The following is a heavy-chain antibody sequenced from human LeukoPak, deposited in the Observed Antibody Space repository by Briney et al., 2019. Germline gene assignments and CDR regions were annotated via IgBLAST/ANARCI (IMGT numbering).Heavy chain of an antibody. V-gene: IGHV1-2*02. CDR3: ASGDYSGTKPDPIDM. CDR2: INPNTGDT. J-gene: IGHJ3*02. Sequence: AASVKVSCKASGYTFNAYYIHWVRQAPGQGLEWMGWINPNTGDTNFAQKFQGRVAMTRDTSIITAYMELSRLTSDDTAVYYCASGDYSGTKPDPIDMWGQGTLVTVSS. CDR1: GYTFNAYY. D-gene: IGHD3-10*01.